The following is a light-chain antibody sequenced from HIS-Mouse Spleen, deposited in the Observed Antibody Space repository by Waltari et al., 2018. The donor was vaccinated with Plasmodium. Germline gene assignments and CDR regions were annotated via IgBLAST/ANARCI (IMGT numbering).Light chain of an antibody. J-gene: IGLJ2*01. CDR2: EVS. CDR3: SSYAGSNNLV. Sequence: SALTQPPSASGSPGQSVPISCTGTTSDVGGSNYVSWYQQHPGKAPNLMIYEVSNRPAGVPDRFSGSKSGNTASLTVSGLQAEDEADYYCSSYAGSNNLVFGGGTKLTVL. V-gene: IGLV2-8*01. CDR1: TSDVGGSNY.